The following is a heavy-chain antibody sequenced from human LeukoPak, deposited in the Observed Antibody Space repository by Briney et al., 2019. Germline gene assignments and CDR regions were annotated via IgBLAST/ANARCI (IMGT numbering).Heavy chain of an antibody. Sequence: SETLSLTCTVSGGSINNYYWTWIRQTPGKALEWIGYISYTGGTNYNPSVKSRVTISIDTSKSQFSLKLSSVTAADTAVYYCARGGVGATSGDFDYWGQGTLVTVSS. V-gene: IGHV4-59*12. CDR2: ISYTGGT. J-gene: IGHJ4*02. CDR1: GGSINNYY. CDR3: ARGGVGATSGDFDY. D-gene: IGHD1-26*01.